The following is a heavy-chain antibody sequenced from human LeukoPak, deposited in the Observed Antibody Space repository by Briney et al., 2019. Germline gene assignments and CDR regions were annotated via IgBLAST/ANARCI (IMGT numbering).Heavy chain of an antibody. CDR2: IIPIFGTA. D-gene: IGHD2-2*01. J-gene: IGHJ4*02. CDR1: GGTFSSYA. V-gene: IGHV1-69*05. Sequence: SVKVSCKASGGTFSSYAISWVRQAPGQGLEWMGGIIPIFGTANYAQKLQGRVTMTTDTSTSTAYMELRSLRSDDTAVYYCARESVVVPAAMSDYWGQGTLVTVSS. CDR3: ARESVVVPAAMSDY.